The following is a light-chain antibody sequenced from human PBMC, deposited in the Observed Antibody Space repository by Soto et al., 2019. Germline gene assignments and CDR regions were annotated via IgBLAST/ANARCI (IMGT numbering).Light chain of an antibody. Sequence: QSALTQPASVSGSPGQSITISCSGGRGDVGNYNLVSWYQQYPGKAPALLIYEDDKRPSGVSNRFSGSKSDSTASLTISGLQAEDEADYYCCLYLGGTSVFGGGTQLTVL. CDR1: RGDVGNYNL. CDR2: EDD. J-gene: IGLJ7*01. CDR3: CLYLGGTSV. V-gene: IGLV2-23*01.